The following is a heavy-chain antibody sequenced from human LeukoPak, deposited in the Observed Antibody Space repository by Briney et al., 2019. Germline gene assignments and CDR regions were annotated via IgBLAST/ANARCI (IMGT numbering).Heavy chain of an antibody. J-gene: IGHJ4*02. CDR2: ISIISSYI. CDR3: GGERAASGDYGDYDRDY. V-gene: IGHV3-21*04. CDR1: GFTFHNYS. Sequence: GGSLRLSCAASGFTFHNYSMNWVRQAPGKGLDWVSSISIISSYIYYPDSVKGPFTISRNNAKNSLYLQMNILRADNPAGYYWGGERAASGDYGDYDRDYWGQGTMVTVSS. D-gene: IGHD4-17*01.